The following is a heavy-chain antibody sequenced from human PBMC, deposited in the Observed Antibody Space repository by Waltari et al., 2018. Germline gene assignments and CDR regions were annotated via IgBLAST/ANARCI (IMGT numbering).Heavy chain of an antibody. CDR3: ANGGFHWYFDL. Sequence: EVQLLESGGGLVQPGGSLRLSCAASGFTFSSYAMSWVRQAPGKGLEWVSAISGSGGSKYYADAVKGRFTISRDNSKNTLYLQMNSLRAEDTAVYYCANGGFHWYFDLWGRDTLVTVSS. CDR1: GFTFSSYA. CDR2: ISGSGGSK. V-gene: IGHV3-23*01. D-gene: IGHD3-16*01. J-gene: IGHJ2*01.